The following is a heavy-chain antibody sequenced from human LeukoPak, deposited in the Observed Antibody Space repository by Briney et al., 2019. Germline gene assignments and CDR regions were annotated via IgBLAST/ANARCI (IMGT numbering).Heavy chain of an antibody. D-gene: IGHD5-18*01. CDR3: ARGQLPDAFDI. CDR1: GFTFSNSW. CDR2: IQQVGSEK. J-gene: IGHJ3*02. Sequence: GGSLRLSCVASGFTFSNSWMSWVRQAPGKGLEWVAHIQQVGSEKYYVDSVKGRFTISRDNAKNSLYLQMNSLRAEDTAVYYCARGQLPDAFDIWGRGTMVTVSS. V-gene: IGHV3-7*04.